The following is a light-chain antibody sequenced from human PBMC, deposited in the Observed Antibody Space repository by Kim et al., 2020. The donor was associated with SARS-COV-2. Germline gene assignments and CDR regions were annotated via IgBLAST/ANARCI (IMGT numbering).Light chain of an antibody. CDR1: RSNVGNNY. CDR2: SND. V-gene: IGLV1-47*02. CDR3: AAWDDSLSGRV. J-gene: IGLJ3*02. Sequence: ELTQPPSASGTPGQRVTISCSGSRSNVGNNYVSWYQQLPGTAPKLLIYSNDQRPSGVPDRFSGSKSGTSASLAISGLRSEDEADYYCAAWDDSLSGRVFGGGTQLTVL.